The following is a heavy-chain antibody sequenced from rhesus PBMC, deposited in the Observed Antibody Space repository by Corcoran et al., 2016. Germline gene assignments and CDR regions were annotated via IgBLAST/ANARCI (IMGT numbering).Heavy chain of an antibody. CDR2: INPDSSTI. CDR1: GIDFSRYW. CDR3: ARQGYYGLFAY. D-gene: IGHD4-29*01. Sequence: EVRLLQSGGGLVQPAGSLKLSCAASGIDFSRYWMSWVRRAPGKGLEWIGEINPDSSTINYAPSLKDKFIIARDHAKNTLYLQMSKVRSEDTALYYCARQGYYGLFAYWGQGTLVTVSA. V-gene: IGHV3-28*01. J-gene: IGHJ3*01.